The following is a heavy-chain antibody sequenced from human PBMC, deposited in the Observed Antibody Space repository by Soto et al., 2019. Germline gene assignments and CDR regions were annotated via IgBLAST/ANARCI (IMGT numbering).Heavy chain of an antibody. Sequence: QVQLVQSGAEVKKPGSSVKVSCKTSGGTFSNYAISWVRQAPGQGLEWMGVTIPIFGTANYAQKFQGRVTITADKSTSTAYLELSSLRSEDTAVYYCARGEVRGGGDVWGQGTTVTVSS. J-gene: IGHJ6*02. D-gene: IGHD3-10*01. V-gene: IGHV1-69*06. CDR2: TIPIFGTA. CDR1: GGTFSNYA. CDR3: ARGEVRGGGDV.